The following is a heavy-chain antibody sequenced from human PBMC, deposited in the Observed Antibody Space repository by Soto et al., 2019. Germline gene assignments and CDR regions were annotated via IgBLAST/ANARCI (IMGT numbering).Heavy chain of an antibody. Sequence: GGSLRLSCAASGFTFSSYWMSWVRQAPGKGPEWVANIKQDGSEKYYVDSVKGRFTISRDNAKNSLYLQMNSLRAEDTAVYYCARPDSSRWYDAFDIWGQGTMVTVSS. V-gene: IGHV3-7*03. CDR1: GFTFSSYW. CDR3: ARPDSSRWYDAFDI. D-gene: IGHD6-19*01. J-gene: IGHJ3*02. CDR2: IKQDGSEK.